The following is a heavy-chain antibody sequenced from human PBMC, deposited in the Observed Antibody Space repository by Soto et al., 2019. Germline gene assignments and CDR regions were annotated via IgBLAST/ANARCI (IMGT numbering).Heavy chain of an antibody. CDR2: IWYDGSNE. D-gene: IGHD2-15*01. Sequence: QVQLVESGGGVVQPGRSLRLSCAASGFTFSNYGMHWVRQAPGKGLEWVAVIWYDGSNEYYADSVKGRFTISRDSSKNTLYLQMNSLRAEDTAIYYCARTHKNIAVGAFDIWGQGTMVTVSS. CDR3: ARTHKNIAVGAFDI. J-gene: IGHJ3*02. CDR1: GFTFSNYG. V-gene: IGHV3-33*01.